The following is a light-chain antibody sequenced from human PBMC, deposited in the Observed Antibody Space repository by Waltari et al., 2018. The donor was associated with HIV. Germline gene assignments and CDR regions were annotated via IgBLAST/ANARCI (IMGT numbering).Light chain of an antibody. J-gene: IGLJ1*01. Sequence: QSALTPPRSVSGSPGQSVTVSCTEARRDVGGYALVPWYQPHPGKAPKLIIYDVTKPPSGVPGRFSGSRSGDTASLTISGLQADDEADYYCCSYACSYSYVFGAGTRVIVL. V-gene: IGLV2-11*01. CDR1: RRDVGGYAL. CDR2: DVT. CDR3: CSYACSYSYV.